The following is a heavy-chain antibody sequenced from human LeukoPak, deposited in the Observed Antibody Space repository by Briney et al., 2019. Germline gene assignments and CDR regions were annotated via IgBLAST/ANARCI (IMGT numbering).Heavy chain of an antibody. J-gene: IGHJ6*02. D-gene: IGHD2-8*01. Sequence: EASVKASCKASGYTFTGYYMHWVRQAPGQGLEWMGWINPNSGGTNYAQKFQGRVTMTRNTSISTAYMELSSLRSEDTAVYYCARGGFDLYGIYYYYYGMDVWGQGTTVTVSS. V-gene: IGHV1-2*02. CDR3: ARGGFDLYGIYYYYYGMDV. CDR1: GYTFTGYY. CDR2: INPNSGGT.